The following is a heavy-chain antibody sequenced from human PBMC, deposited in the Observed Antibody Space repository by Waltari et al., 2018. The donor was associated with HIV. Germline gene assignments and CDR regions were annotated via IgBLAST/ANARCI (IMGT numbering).Heavy chain of an antibody. V-gene: IGHV3-9*01. D-gene: IGHD1-1*01. CDR3: AKDNAPGSIDY. Sequence: EVQLVESGGGLIQPGRSLRISCAASGFTLNNNVMHWVRQIPGKGLEWVSGITGNSGRVDYADSGKGRFTVSRDNAKNSLYLQMDSLKTEDTALYYCAKDNAPGSIDYWGQGTLVTVSS. CDR2: ITGNSGRV. CDR1: GFTLNNNV. J-gene: IGHJ4*02.